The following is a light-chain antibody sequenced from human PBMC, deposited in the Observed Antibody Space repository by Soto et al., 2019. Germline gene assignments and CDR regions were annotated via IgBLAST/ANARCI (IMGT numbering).Light chain of an antibody. CDR3: SSYTSSSTI. V-gene: IGLV2-14*01. Sequence: QSALTQPASVSGSPGQSITISCTGISSDVGGYNYVSWYQQHPGKAPKLMIYDVSSRPSGVSNRFSGSKSDNTASLTISGLQAEDEADYYCSSYTSSSTIFGGGTKLTFL. CDR1: SSDVGGYNY. CDR2: DVS. J-gene: IGLJ2*01.